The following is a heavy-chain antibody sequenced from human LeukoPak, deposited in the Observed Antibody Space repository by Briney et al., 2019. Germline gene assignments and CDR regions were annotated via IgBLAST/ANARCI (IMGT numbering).Heavy chain of an antibody. Sequence: SGTLSLTCTVSGGSINSYYWSWIRQPPGKGLEWIGYIYYSGSTNYNPSLKSRVTISVDTSKNQFSLKLSSVTAADTAVYYCAREAFSGSYFGYYYGMDVWGQGTTVTVSS. CDR1: GGSINSYY. D-gene: IGHD1-26*01. CDR2: IYYSGST. V-gene: IGHV4-59*01. CDR3: AREAFSGSYFGYYYGMDV. J-gene: IGHJ6*02.